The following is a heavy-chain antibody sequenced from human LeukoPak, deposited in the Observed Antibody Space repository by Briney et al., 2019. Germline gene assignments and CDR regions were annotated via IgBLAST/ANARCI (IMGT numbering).Heavy chain of an antibody. CDR3: ASSPRGTTIDY. CDR2: ITPIFGTA. J-gene: IGHJ4*02. Sequence: ASVKVSCKASGGTFSSYAISWVRQAPGQGLEWMGGITPIFGTANYAQKFQGRVTITADKSTSTAYMELSSLRSEDTAVYYCASSPRGTTIDYWGQGTLVTVSS. D-gene: IGHD1-7*01. CDR1: GGTFSSYA. V-gene: IGHV1-69*06.